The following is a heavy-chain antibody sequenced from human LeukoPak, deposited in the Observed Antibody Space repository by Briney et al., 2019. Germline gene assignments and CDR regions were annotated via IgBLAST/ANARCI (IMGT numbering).Heavy chain of an antibody. CDR3: AKDSDWLQCFDS. J-gene: IGHJ4*02. V-gene: IGHV3-23*01. D-gene: IGHD5-24*01. CDR2: ISTGGVTT. Sequence: GGSLRLSRAASGFTFSSYDMHWVRQAPGKGLEWVSGISTGGVTTYYADSVKGRFTISRDNSKNTVYLQMNSPRAGDTALYFCAKDSDWLQCFDSWGQGTLVTVSS. CDR1: GFTFSSYD.